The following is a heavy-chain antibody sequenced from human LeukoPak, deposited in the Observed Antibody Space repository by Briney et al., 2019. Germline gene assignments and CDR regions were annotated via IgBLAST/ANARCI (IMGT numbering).Heavy chain of an antibody. D-gene: IGHD3-22*01. V-gene: IGHV1-69*02. CDR2: IIPILGIA. CDR1: AYTFTSYY. J-gene: IGHJ4*02. CDR3: ARHLYDSSGYYDY. Sequence: GASVKVSCKASAYTFTSYYMHWVRQAPGQGVEWMGRIIPILGIANYAQKFQGRVTITADKSTSTAYMELSSLRSEDTAVFYCARHLYDSSGYYDYWGQGTLVTVSS.